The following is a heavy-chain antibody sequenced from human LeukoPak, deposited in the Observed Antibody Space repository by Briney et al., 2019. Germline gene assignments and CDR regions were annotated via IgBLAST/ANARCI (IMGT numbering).Heavy chain of an antibody. CDR1: GFTFDNFA. V-gene: IGHV3-23*01. J-gene: IGHJ4*02. CDR2: ITGSGGST. D-gene: IGHD3-10*01. CDR3: ARELFDFDY. Sequence: PGGSLRLSCAPSGFTFDNFAMTWVRQAPGKGLEWVSEITGSGGSTYYADSVKGRFTISRDNSKNTLYLQMNSLRAEDTAIYYCARELFDFDYWGQETLVTVSS.